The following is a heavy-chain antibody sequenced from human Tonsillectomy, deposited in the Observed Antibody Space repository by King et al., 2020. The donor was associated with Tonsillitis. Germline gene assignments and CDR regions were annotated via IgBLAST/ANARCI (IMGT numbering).Heavy chain of an antibody. D-gene: IGHD3-22*01. J-gene: IGHJ6*03. CDR2: INSDESST. CDR3: ARGKRSSGYYYDYYYYMDV. Sequence: VQLVESGGGLVQPGGSLRLSCAASGFTFSSYWMHWVRQAPGKGLVWVSRINSDESSTSYADSVKGRFTISRDNAKNTLYLQMNSLRAEDTAGYYCARGKRSSGYYYDYYYYMDVWGKGTTVTVSS. V-gene: IGHV3-74*01. CDR1: GFTFSSYW.